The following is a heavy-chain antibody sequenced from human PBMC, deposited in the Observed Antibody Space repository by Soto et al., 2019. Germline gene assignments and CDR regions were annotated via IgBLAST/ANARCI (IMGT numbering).Heavy chain of an antibody. CDR2: IRSKAYGGTT. J-gene: IGHJ4*02. CDR1: GFTFGDYA. D-gene: IGHD1-26*01. CDR3: NRDPEWELADY. Sequence: PGGSLRLSCTASGFTFGDYAMSWVRQAPGKGLEWVGFIRSKAYGGTTEYAASVKGRFTISRDDSKSIAYLQMNSLKTEDTAVYYCNRDPEWELADYWGQGTLVTVSS. V-gene: IGHV3-49*04.